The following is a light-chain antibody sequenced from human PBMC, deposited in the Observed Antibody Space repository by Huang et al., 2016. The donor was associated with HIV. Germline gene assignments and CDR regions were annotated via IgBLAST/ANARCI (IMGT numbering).Light chain of an antibody. V-gene: IGKV3-15*01. CDR2: GAS. J-gene: IGKJ4*01. Sequence: EIVMTQSPATLSMSPGERATLSCRASQNIGNNLAWYQREPGRAPRLLIYGASTRATGIPARFTGGGSGTEFTLTIRSLQSEDFVVYYCQQYNDWPPLTFGGGTKVEIK. CDR3: QQYNDWPPLT. CDR1: QNIGNN.